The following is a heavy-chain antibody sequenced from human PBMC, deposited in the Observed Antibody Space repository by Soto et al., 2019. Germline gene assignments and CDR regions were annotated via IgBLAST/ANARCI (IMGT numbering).Heavy chain of an antibody. Sequence: GGSLRLSCAASGFTFSTYAMSWVRQAPGKGLEWVSTISGSGGSTYYADSVKGRFTISRDNSKNTLYLQMNSLRAEDTAVYYCAHNLWETSSWYDYFDYWGQGTLVTVSS. D-gene: IGHD6-13*01. CDR2: ISGSGGST. CDR3: AHNLWETSSWYDYFDY. V-gene: IGHV3-23*01. CDR1: GFTFSTYA. J-gene: IGHJ4*02.